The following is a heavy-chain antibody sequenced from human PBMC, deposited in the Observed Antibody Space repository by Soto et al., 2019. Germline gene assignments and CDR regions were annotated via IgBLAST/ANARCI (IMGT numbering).Heavy chain of an antibody. J-gene: IGHJ4*02. CDR1: GFAFSNYG. Sequence: QVQLVESGGGVVRPGRSLRLSCAASGFAFSNYGMHWVRQAPGKGLEWVTVISYDGTNKYYADSVKGRFTISRDNSKNTLYLQMNSLRPEDTSIYYCAKDSGFRGGIMDYWGQGTLVTVSS. CDR3: AKDSGFRGGIMDY. D-gene: IGHD6-25*01. V-gene: IGHV3-30*18. CDR2: ISYDGTNK.